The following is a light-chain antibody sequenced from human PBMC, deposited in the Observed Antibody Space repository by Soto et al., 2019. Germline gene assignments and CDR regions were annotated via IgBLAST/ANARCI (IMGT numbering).Light chain of an antibody. CDR1: SSDVCGYNY. J-gene: IGLJ1*01. V-gene: IGLV2-14*03. Sequence: QSALTQPASVPGSPGQSITISCTGTSSDVCGYNYVSWYQHHPGKAPKLIIYDVSNRPSGVSNPFSGSKSGNTASLTISGLQPEDEADYYCSSYTTSNTRQIVFGTGTKVTVL. CDR3: SSYTTSNTRQIV. CDR2: DVS.